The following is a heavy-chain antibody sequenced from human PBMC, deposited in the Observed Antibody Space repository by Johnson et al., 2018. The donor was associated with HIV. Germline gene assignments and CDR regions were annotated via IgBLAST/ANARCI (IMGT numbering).Heavy chain of an antibody. CDR2: IRSETYSYAT. Sequence: VQLVESGGGLIQPGGSLRLSCTASGLTVSSNYMSWVRQTSGKGLEWVGRIRSETYSYATAYAASVKGRFTISRDDSQNTAYLQMNSLKSEDTAMYYCARYSGSYLPDAFDIWGQGTMVTVSS. J-gene: IGHJ3*02. D-gene: IGHD1-26*01. CDR3: ARYSGSYLPDAFDI. V-gene: IGHV3-73*01. CDR1: GLTVSSNY.